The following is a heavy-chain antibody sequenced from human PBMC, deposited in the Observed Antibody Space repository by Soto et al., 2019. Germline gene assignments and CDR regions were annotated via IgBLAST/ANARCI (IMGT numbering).Heavy chain of an antibody. CDR1: GFTVSSAW. CDR3: TTDRGSGPRPLFDS. V-gene: IGHV3-15*01. CDR2: IKSKNDGGTT. J-gene: IGHJ4*02. Sequence: EVQLVESGGDLVKPGGSLRLSCAAAGFTVSSAWMGWVRQAPGKGLEWVGRIKSKNDGGTTDYAAPVKGRFTISRDGSKTTPYVQMNSLKTEHTAVSYSTTDRGSGPRPLFDSWGQGTLVTVSS. D-gene: IGHD3-10*01.